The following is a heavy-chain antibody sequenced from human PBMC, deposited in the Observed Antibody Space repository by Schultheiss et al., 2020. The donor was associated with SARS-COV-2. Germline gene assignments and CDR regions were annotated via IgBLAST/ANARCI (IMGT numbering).Heavy chain of an antibody. CDR1: GGTFSSYA. D-gene: IGHD2-15*01. V-gene: IGHV1-2*02. CDR3: ASEWVVVAANWWFDP. Sequence: ASVKVSCKASGGTFSSYAISWVRQAPGQGLEWMGWINPNSGGTNYAQKFQGRVTMTRDTSISTAYMELSRLRSDDTAVYYCASEWVVVAANWWFDPWGQGTLVTVSS. J-gene: IGHJ5*02. CDR2: INPNSGGT.